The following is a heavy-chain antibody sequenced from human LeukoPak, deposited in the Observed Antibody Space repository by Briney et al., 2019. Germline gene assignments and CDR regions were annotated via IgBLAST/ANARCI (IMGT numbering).Heavy chain of an antibody. CDR3: ASGPPFLKYFEY. CDR1: GVTFSTYV. D-gene: IGHD3-3*01. J-gene: IGHJ4*02. V-gene: IGHV3-23*01. CDR2: ISVGAEYI. Sequence: GGSLRLSCAASGVTFSTYVMNWLRQAPGKGLEWVSTISVGAEYIFYADSVKGRFTISRDDSNNALYLQMHSLIAEDTALYYCASGPPFLKYFEYWGQGTLVTVSS.